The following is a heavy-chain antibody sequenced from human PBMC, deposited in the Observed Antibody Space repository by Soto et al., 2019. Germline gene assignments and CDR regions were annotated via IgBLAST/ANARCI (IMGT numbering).Heavy chain of an antibody. J-gene: IGHJ5*02. CDR3: ARGPVFPPANYNWFDP. CDR2: IYHRGGT. CDR1: GGSISGDGYS. Sequence: PSETLSLTCTVSGGSISGDGYSCSWILQHPGEGLEWIGYIYHRGGTYYNPSLESRVTISVDTSKNQFSLRLNSVTAADTAVYYCARGPVFPPANYNWFDPCGQGTMVTVSS. D-gene: IGHD2-21*01. V-gene: IGHV4-31*03.